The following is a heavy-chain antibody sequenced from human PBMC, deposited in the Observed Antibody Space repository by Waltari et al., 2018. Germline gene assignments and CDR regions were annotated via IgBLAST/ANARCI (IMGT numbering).Heavy chain of an antibody. V-gene: IGHV1-69*01. CDR2: IISIVGTA. CDR1: SLPFTRFA. Sequence: PLVHSGAADSKTDPSSMIFSKTSSLPFTRFATFLMQHVPRQGLEWMGGIISIVGTANYAQKYQGRVTITADESTSSAYMELSSLRSEDTAVYYCATPVNSSSSPFHGMDVWGQGTTVTVSS. CDR3: ATPVNSSSSPFHGMDV. J-gene: IGHJ6*02. D-gene: IGHD6-6*01.